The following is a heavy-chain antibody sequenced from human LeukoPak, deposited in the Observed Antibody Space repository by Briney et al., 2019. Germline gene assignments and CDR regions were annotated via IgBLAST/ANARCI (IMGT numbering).Heavy chain of an antibody. CDR1: GYTFTSYG. V-gene: IGHV1-18*01. J-gene: IGHJ4*02. D-gene: IGHD3-22*01. CDR2: ISAYNGNT. CDR3: ASGTYSYDSSGVFAY. Sequence: ASVKVSCKASGYTFTSYGISWVRQAPGQGLEWMGWISAYNGNTNYAQKLQGRVTMTTDTSTSTAYMELRSLRSDDTAVYYCASGTYSYDSSGVFAYWGQGTLVTVSS.